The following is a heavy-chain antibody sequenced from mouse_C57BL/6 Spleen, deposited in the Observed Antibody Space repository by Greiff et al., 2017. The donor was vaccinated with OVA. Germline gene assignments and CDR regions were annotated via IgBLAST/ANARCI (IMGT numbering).Heavy chain of an antibody. CDR2: IYPGSGST. CDR3: ASQGVRRTHYYAMDY. D-gene: IGHD2-14*01. CDR1: GYTFTSYW. Sequence: QVQLQQPGAELVKPGASVKMSCKASGYTFTSYWITWVKQRPGQGLEWIGDIYPGSGSTNYNEKFKNKATLTVDTSSSTAYMQLSRLTCEDSAVYYCASQGVRRTHYYAMDYWGQGTSVTVSS. J-gene: IGHJ4*01. V-gene: IGHV1-55*01.